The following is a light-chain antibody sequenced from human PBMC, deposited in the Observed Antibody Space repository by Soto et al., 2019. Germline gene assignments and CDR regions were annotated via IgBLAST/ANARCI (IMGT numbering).Light chain of an antibody. CDR3: QQYYGTPPWT. CDR1: QSVLYSSNNKNY. J-gene: IGKJ1*01. V-gene: IGKV4-1*01. Sequence: DIVMTQSPDSLAVSLGERANINCKSSQSVLYSSNNKNYLAWYQQKPGQPPKLLIYWASTRQSGVPDRFSGSGSGTDFTLTISSLQAEDVAVYYCQQYYGTPPWTFGQGTKVEIK. CDR2: WAS.